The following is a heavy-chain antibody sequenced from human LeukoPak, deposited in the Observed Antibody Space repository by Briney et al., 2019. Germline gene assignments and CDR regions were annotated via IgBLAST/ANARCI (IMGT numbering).Heavy chain of an antibody. J-gene: IGHJ4*02. CDR2: IRPYTGDT. CDR1: GYTFTHYG. Sequence: ASVNVSCKASGYTFTHYGINWVRQAPGQGGEWMGWIRPYTGDTNYVQMLQGRFTMTTDTSTSTAYMELRSRRSDDPAAYYCARWGKQWLAVYFDYWGQGALVTVSS. D-gene: IGHD6-19*01. V-gene: IGHV1-18*01. CDR3: ARWGKQWLAVYFDY.